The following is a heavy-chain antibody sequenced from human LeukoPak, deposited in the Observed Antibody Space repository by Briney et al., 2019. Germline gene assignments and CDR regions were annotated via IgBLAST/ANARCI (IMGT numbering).Heavy chain of an antibody. J-gene: IGHJ4*02. Sequence: ASETLSLTCAVYGGSFSGYYWSGIRQPPGKGLEWIGEINHSGSTNYNPSLKSRVTISVDASKNQFSLKLSSVTAADTAVYYCARHREGSGSYEEGFDYWGQGTLVTVSS. CDR3: ARHREGSGSYEEGFDY. D-gene: IGHD3-10*01. CDR1: GGSFSGYY. V-gene: IGHV4-34*01. CDR2: INHSGST.